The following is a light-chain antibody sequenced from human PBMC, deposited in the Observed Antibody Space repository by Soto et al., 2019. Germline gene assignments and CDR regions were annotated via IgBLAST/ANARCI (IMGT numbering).Light chain of an antibody. V-gene: IGKV1-39*01. CDR1: QSIGRS. CDR3: QQTYRTPPFS. CDR2: AAS. J-gene: IGKJ3*01. Sequence: DIQVTQSPSSLSASIGDRVTITCRATQSIGRSLNWYQQRSGKAPKLLIFAASSLQRGVPSRFIGSGSGTQFNLPNTSLQPEDLATYYCQQTYRTPPFSFRPWNRVDIK.